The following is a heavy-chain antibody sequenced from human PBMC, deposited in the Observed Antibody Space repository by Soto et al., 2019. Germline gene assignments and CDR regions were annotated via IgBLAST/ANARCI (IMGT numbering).Heavy chain of an antibody. Sequence: GGSLRLSSAACRFTVEDSAIHWSRQAPGKGLEWVSGISWNSGSIGYADSVKGRFTISRDNAKNSLYLQMNSLRAEDTALCYCAKGDCSGGSCYDGLVYYFDYWGQGTLVTVSS. V-gene: IGHV3-9*01. CDR1: RFTVEDSA. CDR2: ISWNSGSI. CDR3: AKGDCSGGSCYDGLVYYFDY. D-gene: IGHD2-15*01. J-gene: IGHJ4*02.